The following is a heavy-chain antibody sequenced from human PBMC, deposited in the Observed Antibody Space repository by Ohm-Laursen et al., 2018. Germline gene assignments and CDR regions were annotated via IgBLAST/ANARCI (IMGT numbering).Heavy chain of an antibody. CDR3: ARLYGDHFDS. V-gene: IGHV4-39*07. CDR2: IYYGGTT. CDR1: GDSISSY. Sequence: GTLSLTWTVSGDSISSYWGWIRQPPGKGLEWIGTIYYGGTTFYNPSLKSRVTISVDTSKNQFSLKLSSVTAADTAVYYCARLYGDHFDSWGQGTLVPVSS. D-gene: IGHD4-17*01. J-gene: IGHJ4*02.